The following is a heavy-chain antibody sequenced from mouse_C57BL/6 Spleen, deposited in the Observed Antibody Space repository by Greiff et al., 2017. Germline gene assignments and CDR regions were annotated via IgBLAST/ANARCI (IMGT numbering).Heavy chain of an antibody. V-gene: IGHV1-54*01. CDR3: AREGGGYYGFAY. CDR2: INPGSGGT. J-gene: IGHJ3*01. CDR1: GYAFTNYL. Sequence: QVQLQQSGAELVRPGTSVKVSCKASGYAFTNYLIEWVKQRPGQGLEWIGVINPGSGGTNYNEKFKGKATLTADKSSSTAYMQLSSLTSEDSAVYFCAREGGGYYGFAYWGQGTLVTVSA. D-gene: IGHD2-3*01.